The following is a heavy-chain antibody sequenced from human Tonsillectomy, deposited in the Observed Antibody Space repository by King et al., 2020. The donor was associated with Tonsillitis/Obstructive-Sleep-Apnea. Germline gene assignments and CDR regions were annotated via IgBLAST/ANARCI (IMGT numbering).Heavy chain of an antibody. V-gene: IGHV1-2*06. CDR3: ARDVMTTVTTEADY. Sequence: VQLVESGAEVKKPGASVKVSCKASGYTFTGYYMHWVRQAPGQGLEWMGRINPNSGGTNYAQNLQGRVTMTRDTAMSTAYMELSRLRSDDTAVYYCARDVMTTVTTEADYWGQGTLVTVSS. CDR2: INPNSGGT. J-gene: IGHJ4*02. D-gene: IGHD4-17*01. CDR1: GYTFTGYY.